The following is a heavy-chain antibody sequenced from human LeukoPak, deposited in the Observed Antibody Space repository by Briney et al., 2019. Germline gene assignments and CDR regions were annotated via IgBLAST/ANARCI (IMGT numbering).Heavy chain of an antibody. CDR3: ARVWELSFDY. CDR2: IGTIGYST. Sequence: GGSLRLSCAASGFSFSSAAMTWVRQAPGKGMEWVSLIGTIGYSTYYADSVKGRFTISRDNSKNTLSLQMNSLRVEDTAIYYCARVWELSFDYWGQGTLVTVSS. CDR1: GFSFSSAA. V-gene: IGHV3-23*01. J-gene: IGHJ4*02. D-gene: IGHD1-26*01.